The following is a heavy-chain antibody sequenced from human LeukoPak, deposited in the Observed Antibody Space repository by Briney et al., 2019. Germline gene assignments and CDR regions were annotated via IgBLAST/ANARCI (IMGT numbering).Heavy chain of an antibody. D-gene: IGHD3-10*01. CDR3: AISGVYYGSGSYFPQYNY. Sequence: GESLKISCKGSGYSFTSYWIGWVRQMPGKGLEWMGIIYPGDSDTRYSPSFQGQVTISADKSISTAYLQWSSLKASDTAMYYCAISGVYYGSGSYFPQYNYWGQGTLVTVSS. CDR2: IYPGDSDT. CDR1: GYSFTSYW. V-gene: IGHV5-51*01. J-gene: IGHJ4*02.